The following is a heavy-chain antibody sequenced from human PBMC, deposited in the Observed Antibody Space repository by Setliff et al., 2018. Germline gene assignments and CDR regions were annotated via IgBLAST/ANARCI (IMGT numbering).Heavy chain of an antibody. D-gene: IGHD6-19*01. CDR2: INSGSTKI. V-gene: IGHV3-21*06. Sequence: GSLRLSCTASGFTFRKHALAWVRQAPGKGLEWVSYINSGSTKIYYADSVEGRFTISRDNAKNTLYLQMDSLRADDTAVYYCAREGRSSGWYSGDYFYVYMDVWGRGTTVTVSS. CDR1: GFTFRKHA. J-gene: IGHJ6*03. CDR3: AREGRSSGWYSGDYFYVYMDV.